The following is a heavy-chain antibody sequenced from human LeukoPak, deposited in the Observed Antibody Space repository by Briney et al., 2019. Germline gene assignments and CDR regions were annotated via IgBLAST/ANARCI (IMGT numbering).Heavy chain of an antibody. CDR3: ARDPGDRWFFDL. V-gene: IGHV3-23*01. J-gene: IGHJ2*01. Sequence: GGSLRLSCAASGFSFNNYAMDWVRQAPGKGLEWVSLISRSGATTYYADSVKGRFTISRDNSRNTLYLQMTSLRAEDTAVYYCARDPGDRWFFDLWGRGTLVTVSS. D-gene: IGHD7-27*01. CDR2: ISRSGATT. CDR1: GFSFNNYA.